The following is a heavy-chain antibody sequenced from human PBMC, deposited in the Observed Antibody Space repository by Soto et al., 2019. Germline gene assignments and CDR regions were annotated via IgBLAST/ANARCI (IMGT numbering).Heavy chain of an antibody. CDR3: AVTYYYDSSGYYYEAEYFQH. D-gene: IGHD3-22*01. V-gene: IGHV4-39*01. CDR2: IYYSGST. CDR1: GGSISSSSYY. Sequence: PSETLSLTCTVSGGSISSSSYYWGWIRQPPGKGLEWIGSIYYSGSTYYNPSLKSRVTISVDTSKNQISLKLSSVTAADTAVYYCAVTYYYDSSGYYYEAEYFQHWGQGTLVTVS. J-gene: IGHJ1*01.